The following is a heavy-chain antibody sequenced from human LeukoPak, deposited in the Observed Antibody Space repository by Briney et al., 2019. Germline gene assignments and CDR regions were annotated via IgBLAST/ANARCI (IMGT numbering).Heavy chain of an antibody. V-gene: IGHV4-31*03. D-gene: IGHD4-23*01. CDR1: GGSISSCGYY. Sequence: PSETLSLTCTVSGGSISSCGYYWSWIRQHPGKGLEWIGYIYYSGSTYYNPSLKSRVTISVDTSKNQFSLKLSSVTAADTAVYYCARENRKVVTPGYFQHWGQGTLVTVSS. CDR3: ARENRKVVTPGYFQH. CDR2: IYYSGST. J-gene: IGHJ1*01.